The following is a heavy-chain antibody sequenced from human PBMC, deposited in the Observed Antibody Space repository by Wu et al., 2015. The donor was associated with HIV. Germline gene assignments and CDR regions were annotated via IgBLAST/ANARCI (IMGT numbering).Heavy chain of an antibody. CDR1: GFTYNTYY. CDR3: ARGGGYNYGHYFDF. Sequence: QVQLVQSGAEVKKSGASVKVSCKASGFTYNTYYMHWVRQAPGHGLEWMGRIIPVFGTSNYVQYYQARLTITADEFATTVYMELSGLTSEDTAVYYCARGGGYNYGHYFDFWGQGTLVTVSS. V-gene: IGHV1-69*18. CDR2: IIPVFGTS. D-gene: IGHD5-18*01. J-gene: IGHJ4*02.